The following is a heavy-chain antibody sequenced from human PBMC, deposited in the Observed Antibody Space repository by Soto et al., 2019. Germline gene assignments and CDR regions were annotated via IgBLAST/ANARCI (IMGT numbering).Heavy chain of an antibody. D-gene: IGHD5-18*01. CDR3: ARHDIYSYAPGYFDY. Sequence: SETLSLTCTVSGGSISSSSYYWGWIRQPPGKGLEWIGSIYYSGSTYYNPSLKSRVTISVDTSKNQFSLKLSSVTAADTAVYYCARHDIYSYAPGYFDYWGQGTLVTVSS. V-gene: IGHV4-39*01. CDR2: IYYSGST. J-gene: IGHJ4*02. CDR1: GGSISSSSYY.